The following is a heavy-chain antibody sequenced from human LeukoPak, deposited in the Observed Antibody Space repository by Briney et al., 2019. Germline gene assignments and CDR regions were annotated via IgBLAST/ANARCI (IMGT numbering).Heavy chain of an antibody. D-gene: IGHD1-1*01. CDR2: IIPILGIA. CDR1: GYTFTSYY. CDR3: ARDQEPDTLYYYYYGMDV. V-gene: IGHV1-69*04. J-gene: IGHJ6*02. Sequence: GASVKVSCKASGYTFTSYYMHWVRQAPGQGLEWMGRIIPILGIANYAQKFQGRVTITADKSTSTAYMELSSLRSEDTAVYYCARDQEPDTLYYYYYGMDVWGQGTTVTVSS.